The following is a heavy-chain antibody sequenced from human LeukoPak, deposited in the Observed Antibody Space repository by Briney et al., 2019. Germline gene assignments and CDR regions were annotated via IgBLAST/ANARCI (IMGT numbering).Heavy chain of an antibody. V-gene: IGHV3-64*01. CDR1: GFTFSNYP. J-gene: IGHJ4*02. D-gene: IGHD4-17*01. CDR2: ISIDGGST. CDR3: ARGASTTVTIFDY. Sequence: GGSLRLSCAASGFTFSNYPIHWVRQAPGKGLEYVSAISIDGGSTYYANSVKGRFTISRDSSKSTLYLQVGSLRAEDTAVYYCARGASTTVTIFDYWGQGSLVTVSS.